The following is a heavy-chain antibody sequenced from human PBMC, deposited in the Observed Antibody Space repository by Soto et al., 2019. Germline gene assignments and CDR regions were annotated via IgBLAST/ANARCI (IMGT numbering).Heavy chain of an antibody. D-gene: IGHD1-1*01. Sequence: SETLSLTCTVSGGSISSSSYYWGWIRQPPGKGLEWIGSIYYSGSTYYNPSLKSRVTISVDTSKNQFSLKLSSVTAADTAVYYCARHDGMLWKLFDYWGQGTLVTVSS. CDR3: ARHDGMLWKLFDY. V-gene: IGHV4-39*01. J-gene: IGHJ4*02. CDR1: GGSISSSSYY. CDR2: IYYSGST.